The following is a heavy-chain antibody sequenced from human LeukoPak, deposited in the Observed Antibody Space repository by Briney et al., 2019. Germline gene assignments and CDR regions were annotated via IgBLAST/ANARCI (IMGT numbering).Heavy chain of an antibody. CDR3: ARLSGYGDLAEDYYYMDV. J-gene: IGHJ6*03. D-gene: IGHD5-18*01. CDR2: IYPGDSDT. CDR1: GYSFTSYW. Sequence: KYGESLKISCKGSGYSFTSYWIGWVRQMPGKGLECMGIIYPGDSDTRYSPSFQGQVTISADKSISVASLQWSSLKPSDTAMYYCARLSGYGDLAEDYYYMDVWGKGTTVTISS. V-gene: IGHV5-51*01.